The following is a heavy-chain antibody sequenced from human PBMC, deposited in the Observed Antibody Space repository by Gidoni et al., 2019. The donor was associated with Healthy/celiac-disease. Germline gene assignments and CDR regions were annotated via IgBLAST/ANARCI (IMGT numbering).Heavy chain of an antibody. CDR2: INAGNGNT. D-gene: IGHD1-1*01. J-gene: IGHJ4*02. CDR1: GYTFTNYA. CDR3: ASSRGTTTLGLWLLIDY. V-gene: IGHV1-3*01. Sequence: QVQLVQSGAEVEKPGASLKVSCKASGYTFTNYAMHWVRQAPGQSFEWMGCINAGNGNTAYPQTFQGRVTITRDTSANTAYMELSSLRSEDTAVYYCASSRGTTTLGLWLLIDYWGQGTLVTVSS.